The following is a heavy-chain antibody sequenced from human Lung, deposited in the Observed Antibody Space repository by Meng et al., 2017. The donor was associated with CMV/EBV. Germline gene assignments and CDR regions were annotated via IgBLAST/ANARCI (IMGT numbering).Heavy chain of an antibody. V-gene: IGHV1-18*01. CDR1: GYTFTNYG. CDR3: ARVEVGITSGDY. CDR2: INAYHGDT. Sequence: QAQLVQSGGEVKKPGASVKVSCKASGYTFTNYGITWVRQAPGQGLEWMGWINAYHGDTNCAQTLQGRVTMTTDTSTSTAYMELRSLRSDDTAVYYCARVEVGITSGDYWGQGTLVTVSS. D-gene: IGHD1-26*01. J-gene: IGHJ4*02.